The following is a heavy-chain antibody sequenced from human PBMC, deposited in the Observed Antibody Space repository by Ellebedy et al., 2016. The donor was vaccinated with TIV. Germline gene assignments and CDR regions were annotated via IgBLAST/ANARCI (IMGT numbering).Heavy chain of an antibody. J-gene: IGHJ4*02. V-gene: IGHV1-3*01. CDR2: INAGNGNT. CDR3: APGAVAGPHYFDY. Sequence: AASVKVSCKASGYTFTNYAMHWARQAPGQRLEWMGWINAGNGNTKYSQKFQGRVTITRDTSASTAYVELSSLRSEDTAVYYCAPGAVAGPHYFDYWGQGTLVTVSS. CDR1: GYTFTNYA. D-gene: IGHD6-19*01.